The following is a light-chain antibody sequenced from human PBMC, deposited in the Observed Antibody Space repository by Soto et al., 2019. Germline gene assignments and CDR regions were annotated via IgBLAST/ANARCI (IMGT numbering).Light chain of an antibody. CDR3: VEALQTPLT. V-gene: IGKV2-28*01. Sequence: DIVMTQSPLSLPVTPGEPASISCRSSQSLLHSNGYNYLDWYLQKPGQSPQLLIYLGSNRASGVPDRFRGSGSGPDFTLKISRVEAEDVGVYYCVEALQTPLTFGGGTKVEIK. J-gene: IGKJ4*01. CDR2: LGS. CDR1: QSLLHSNGYNY.